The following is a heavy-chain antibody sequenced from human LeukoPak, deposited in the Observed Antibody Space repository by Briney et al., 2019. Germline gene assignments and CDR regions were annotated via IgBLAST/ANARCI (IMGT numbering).Heavy chain of an antibody. CDR1: GFTVSSNY. Sequence: PGGSLRLSCTASGFTVSSNYMTWVRQAPGKGLEWVSVLHSGGSTYYADSVKGRFTISRDNSKNTLYLQMNSLRVEDTAMYYCAREEEHQLSSAFDIWGRGTMVTVS. V-gene: IGHV3-53*01. D-gene: IGHD6-13*01. CDR2: LHSGGST. CDR3: AREEEHQLSSAFDI. J-gene: IGHJ3*02.